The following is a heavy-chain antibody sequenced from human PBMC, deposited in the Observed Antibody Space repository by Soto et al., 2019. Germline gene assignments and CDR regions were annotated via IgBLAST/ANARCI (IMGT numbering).Heavy chain of an antibody. CDR1: GFTFSSYG. Sequence: QVQLVESGGGVVQPGRSLRLSCAASGFTFSSYGMHWVRQAPGKGLEWVAVIWYDASNEYYAASVKGRFTISRDNSNNPLYLQMHSLRADDTGVYYCATLAAKSGFDIWGQGTIVTVSS. CDR2: IWYDASNE. CDR3: ATLAAKSGFDI. V-gene: IGHV3-33*01. J-gene: IGHJ3*02. D-gene: IGHD2-15*01.